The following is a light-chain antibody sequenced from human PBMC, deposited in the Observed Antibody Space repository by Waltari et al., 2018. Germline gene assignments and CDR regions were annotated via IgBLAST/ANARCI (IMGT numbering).Light chain of an antibody. CDR3: ALYMGSGIWV. Sequence: QTVVTQEPSLSVSPGGTVTLTCALSSGSLSTTSYATWYQQTPGQAPRTLVYKANARSSGIPYRFSGSILGNTAALTMTGAQADDESDYYCALYMGSGIWVFGGGTRLTVL. CDR1: SGSLSTTSY. J-gene: IGLJ3*02. CDR2: KAN. V-gene: IGLV8-61*01.